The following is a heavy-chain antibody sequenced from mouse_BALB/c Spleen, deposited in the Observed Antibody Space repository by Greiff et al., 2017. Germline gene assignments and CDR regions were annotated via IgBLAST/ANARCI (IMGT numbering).Heavy chain of an antibody. J-gene: IGHJ2*01. CDR2: IWSGGST. CDR3: ARKGDDGYYFDY. Sequence: VKLMESGPGLVQPSQSLSITCTVSGFSLTSYGVHWVRQSPGKGLEWLGVIWSGGSTDYNAAFISRLSISKDNSKSQVFFKMNSLQANDTAIYYCARKGDDGYYFDYWGQGTTLTVSS. CDR1: GFSLTSYG. V-gene: IGHV2-2*02. D-gene: IGHD2-3*01.